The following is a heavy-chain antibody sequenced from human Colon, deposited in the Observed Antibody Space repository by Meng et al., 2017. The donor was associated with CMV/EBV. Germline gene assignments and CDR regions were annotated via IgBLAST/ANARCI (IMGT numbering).Heavy chain of an antibody. V-gene: IGHV2-5*02. CDR2: IYWDDDK. CDR1: GFSLSTIGMG. CDR3: ARRPYGSGSYFFDY. D-gene: IGHD3-10*01. Sequence: ESRPPLLTPTPPLPLPFTFAGFSLSTIGMGVGMIRQPPGKAREWLGVIYWDDDKRYSPSLKSRLTITKDTSKNQVVLTMTNLDPLDTATYYCARRPYGSGSYFFDYWGQGTLVTVSS. J-gene: IGHJ4*02.